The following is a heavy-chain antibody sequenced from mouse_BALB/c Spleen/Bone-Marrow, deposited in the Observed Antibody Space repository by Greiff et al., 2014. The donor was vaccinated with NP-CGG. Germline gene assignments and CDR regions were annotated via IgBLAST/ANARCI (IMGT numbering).Heavy chain of an antibody. CDR3: ASYYYGSSRFAY. V-gene: IGHV14-3*02. CDR2: IDPANGNT. J-gene: IGHJ3*01. CDR1: GFNIKDTY. D-gene: IGHD1-1*01. Sequence: EVQRVESGAELVKPGASVKLSCTASGFNIKDTYMHWVKQRPEQGLEWIGRIDPANGNTKYDPKFQGEATITADTSSNTAYLQLSSLTSEDTAVYYCASYYYGSSRFAYWGQGTLVTVSA.